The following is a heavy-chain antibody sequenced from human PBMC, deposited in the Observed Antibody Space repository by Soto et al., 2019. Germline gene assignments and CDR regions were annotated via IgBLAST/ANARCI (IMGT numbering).Heavy chain of an antibody. Sequence: QVQLVQSGAEVKKPGASVKVSCKASGYTFTGYGLAWGRQAPGQGLEWMGWISAYNGNTLYAQKFQDRLTMTTDTSTSTAYMELRSLRSDDTAVYFCARPSGGYGDYALSLKYWGQGTLVTVSS. CDR2: ISAYNGNT. CDR3: ARPSGGYGDYALSLKY. D-gene: IGHD4-17*01. CDR1: GYTFTGYG. V-gene: IGHV1-18*01. J-gene: IGHJ4*02.